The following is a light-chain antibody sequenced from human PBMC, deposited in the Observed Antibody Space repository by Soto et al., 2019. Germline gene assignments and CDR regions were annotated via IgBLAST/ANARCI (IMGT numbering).Light chain of an antibody. CDR3: CSYAGRSTVV. Sequence: QSALTQPASVSGSPGQSITISCTGTSSDVGSYNLVSWYQQHPGKAPKLMIYEGTKRPSGVSNRFSGSKSGNTASLTISGLQAEDEADYYCCSYAGRSTVVFGVGTKVTVL. CDR2: EGT. J-gene: IGLJ3*02. CDR1: SSDVGSYNL. V-gene: IGLV2-23*01.